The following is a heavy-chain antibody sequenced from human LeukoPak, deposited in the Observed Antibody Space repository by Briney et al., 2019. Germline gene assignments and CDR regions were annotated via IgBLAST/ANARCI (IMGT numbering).Heavy chain of an antibody. CDR2: INPDGTTT. CDR1: GFPLSNYW. Sequence: PGGSLRLSCAASGFPLSNYWMHWVRHTPGKGLVWVSRINPDGTTTSYADSVKGRFTISRDNARNTLYLETNSLRAEDTAVYYCARVGIGRYSFDSWGQGTLVTVSS. D-gene: IGHD1-26*01. V-gene: IGHV3-74*01. CDR3: ARVGIGRYSFDS. J-gene: IGHJ4*02.